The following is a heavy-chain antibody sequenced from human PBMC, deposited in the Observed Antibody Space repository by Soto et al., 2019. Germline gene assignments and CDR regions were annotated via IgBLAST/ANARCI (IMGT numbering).Heavy chain of an antibody. V-gene: IGHV3-23*01. D-gene: IGHD3-22*01. J-gene: IGHJ4*02. CDR1: GFTFSSYA. CDR2: ISGSGGST. Sequence: EVQLLESGGGLVQPGGSLRLSCAASGFTFSSYAMSWVRQAPGKGLEWVSAISGSGGSTYYADSVKGRFTISRDNSKNTLYLQMNSLRAEDTAVYYCAKDGGISGYGSSLKDYWGQGTLVTVSS. CDR3: AKDGGISGYGSSLKDY.